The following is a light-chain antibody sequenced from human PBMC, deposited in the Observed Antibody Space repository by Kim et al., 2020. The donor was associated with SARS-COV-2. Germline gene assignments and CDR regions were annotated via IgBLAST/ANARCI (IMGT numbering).Light chain of an antibody. J-gene: IGKJ1*01. CDR3: QQHLTFPT. Sequence: DIVMTQSPDSLAVSLGERATISCKSSRTLLKTSDNMNYLAWYQHKPGQPPKRLIYWASTRASGVPDRFSGSGSGTDFTLTISRLQAEDVAVYYCQQHLTFPTFGQGTKVDIK. CDR2: WAS. V-gene: IGKV4-1*01. CDR1: RTLLKTSDNMNY.